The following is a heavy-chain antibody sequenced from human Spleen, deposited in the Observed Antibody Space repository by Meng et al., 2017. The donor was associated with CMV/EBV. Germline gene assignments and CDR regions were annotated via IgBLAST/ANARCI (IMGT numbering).Heavy chain of an antibody. CDR3: AKDTPDDYGYYTMDV. CDR2: ISSSGSTI. D-gene: IGHD4-17*01. J-gene: IGHJ6*02. Sequence: GESLKISCAASGLTVSSNYMSWVRQAPGKGLEWGSYISSSGSTIYYADSVKGRFTLSRDNAKNSVYLQMNRLRAEDTAVYYCAKDTPDDYGYYTMDVWGQGTTVTVSS. V-gene: IGHV3-11*04. CDR1: GLTVSSNY.